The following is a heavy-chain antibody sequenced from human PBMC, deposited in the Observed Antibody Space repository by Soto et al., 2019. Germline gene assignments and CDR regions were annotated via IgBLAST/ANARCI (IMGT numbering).Heavy chain of an antibody. V-gene: IGHV3-7*01. CDR1: GFIFSSYW. CDR3: ARDVEAPGLYLDY. D-gene: IGHD1-1*01. CDR2: INQDGRER. J-gene: IGHJ4*02. Sequence: GGSLRLSCAASGFIFSSYWMNWVRQAPGKGLEWVASINQDGRERYYVDSVKGRFTISRDNAKNSLFLQVNSLRAEDTAVYYCARDVEAPGLYLDYWGQGTLVTVSS.